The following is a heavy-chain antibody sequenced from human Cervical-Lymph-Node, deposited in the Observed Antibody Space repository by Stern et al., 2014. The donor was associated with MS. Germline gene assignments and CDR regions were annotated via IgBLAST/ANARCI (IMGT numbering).Heavy chain of an antibody. CDR2: LVSDGSRE. CDR1: GFTFSNYD. Sequence: VQLVESGGGVVQPGTSLRLSCAGSGFTFSNYDMHWVRQAPGKGLEWVAVLVSDGSREEYGDSVQGRFTISRDNSKNTVYLQMNSLRSDDTAVYYCARDRDTTGWTLGAHWGQGTLVTVSS. J-gene: IGHJ4*02. CDR3: ARDRDTTGWTLGAH. D-gene: IGHD2/OR15-2a*01. V-gene: IGHV3-30*03.